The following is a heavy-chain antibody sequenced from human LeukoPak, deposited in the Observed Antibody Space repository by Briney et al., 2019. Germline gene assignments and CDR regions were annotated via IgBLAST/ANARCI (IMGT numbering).Heavy chain of an antibody. CDR1: GFTFSDHY. CDR2: TRNKANSYTT. CDR3: ARPLFGTNSDDAFDI. Sequence: GGSLRLSCAASGFTFSDHYMDWVRQAPGKGLEWVGRTRNKANSYTTEYAASVKGRFTISRDDSKNSLYLQMNSLKTEDTAVYYCARPLFGTNSDDAFDIWGQGTMVTVSS. D-gene: IGHD4/OR15-4a*01. V-gene: IGHV3-72*01. J-gene: IGHJ3*02.